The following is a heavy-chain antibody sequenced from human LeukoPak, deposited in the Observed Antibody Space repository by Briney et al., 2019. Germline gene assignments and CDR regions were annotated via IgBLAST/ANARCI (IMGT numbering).Heavy chain of an antibody. CDR1: GGSISSYY. J-gene: IGHJ6*03. D-gene: IGHD6-13*01. V-gene: IGHV4-59*01. CDR2: IYYSGST. Sequence: PSETLSLTCTVSGGSISSYYWSWIRQPPGKGLEGIGYIYYSGSTNYNPSLKSRVTISVDTSKNQFSLKLSSVTAADTAVYYCARAPGYSSSWYYYMDVWGKGTTVTVSS. CDR3: ARAPGYSSSWYYYMDV.